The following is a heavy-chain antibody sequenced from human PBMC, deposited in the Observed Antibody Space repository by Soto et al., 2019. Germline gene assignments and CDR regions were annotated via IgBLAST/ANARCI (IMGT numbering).Heavy chain of an antibody. V-gene: IGHV1-69*02. CDR1: GGTFSSYT. CDR3: ARTARNYYYYMDV. Sequence: SVKVSCKASGGTFSSYTISWVRQAPGQGLEWMGRIIPILGIANYAQKFQGRVTITADKSTSTAYMELSSLRSEDTAVYYCARTARNYYYYMDVWGKGTTVTVSS. CDR2: IIPILGIA. J-gene: IGHJ6*03.